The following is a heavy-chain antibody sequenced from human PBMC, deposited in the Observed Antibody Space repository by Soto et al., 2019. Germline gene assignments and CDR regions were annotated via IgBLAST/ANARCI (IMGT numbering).Heavy chain of an antibody. V-gene: IGHV3-30-3*01. CDR2: ISYDGSNK. CDR3: ARDNLRIAVAGTVY. CDR1: GFTFSSYA. J-gene: IGHJ4*02. Sequence: PGGSLRLSCAASGFTFSSYAMHWVRQAPGKGLEWVAVISYDGSNKYYADSVKGRFTISRDNSKNTLYLQMNSLRAEDTAVYYCARDNLRIAVAGTVYWGQGTLVTVSS. D-gene: IGHD6-19*01.